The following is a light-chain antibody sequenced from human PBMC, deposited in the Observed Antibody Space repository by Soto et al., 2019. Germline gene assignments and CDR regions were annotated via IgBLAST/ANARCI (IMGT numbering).Light chain of an antibody. J-gene: IGLJ2*01. V-gene: IGLV2-8*02. Sequence: QSALTQPPSASRSPGQSVTISCTGSSSDVGGYNYVSWYQQHPGKAPKLMIYEVSKRPSGVPDRLSGSKSGNTASLTVSGAQGGDGGGLLRRSYGGHNTVVFGGGTKLTVL. CDR2: EVS. CDR3: RSYGGHNTVV. CDR1: SSDVGGYNY.